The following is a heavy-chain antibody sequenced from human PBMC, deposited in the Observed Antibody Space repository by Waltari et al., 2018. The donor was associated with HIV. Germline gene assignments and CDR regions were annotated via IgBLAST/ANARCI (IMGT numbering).Heavy chain of an antibody. CDR3: AKEGATLTTSAYFYYYGMDV. CDR1: GFTFTGSD. Sequence: VQLVGSGGGVVQPGGSLRLSCAASGFTFTGSDIHWVRQAPGTGLEWVAFMRYDGTNKYYADSVKGRFTISRDNSKNSLYLQMNSLRAEDTALYYCAKEGATLTTSAYFYYYGMDVWGQGTTVTVSS. V-gene: IGHV3-30*02. J-gene: IGHJ6*02. D-gene: IGHD4-4*01. CDR2: MRYDGTNK.